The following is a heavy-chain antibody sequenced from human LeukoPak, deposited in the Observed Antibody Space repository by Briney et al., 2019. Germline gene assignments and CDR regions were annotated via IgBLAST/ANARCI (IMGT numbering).Heavy chain of an antibody. J-gene: IGHJ4*02. CDR3: ARDQVDTAMATV. D-gene: IGHD5-18*01. V-gene: IGHV1-69*04. CDR1: GGTFSSYA. Sequence: SVKVSCKASGGTFSSYAISWVRQAPGQGLEWMGRIIPILGIANYAQKFQGRGTITADKSTSTAYMELSSLRSEDTAVYYCARDQVDTAMATVWGQGTLVTVSS. CDR2: IIPILGIA.